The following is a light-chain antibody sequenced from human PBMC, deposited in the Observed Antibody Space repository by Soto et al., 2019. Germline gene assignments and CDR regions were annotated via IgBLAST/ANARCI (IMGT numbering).Light chain of an antibody. CDR2: GAS. CDR3: QQYKNWPPLT. V-gene: IGKV3-15*01. CDR1: QSVGSA. J-gene: IGKJ4*01. Sequence: EIVMTQSPATLSVSPGETATLSCRASQSVGSAVAWYQHKPGQAPRLLIVGASIRATGVPGRFSGGGSGTEFTLTISSLQSEDFAVYYCQQYKNWPPLTVGGGPTVEIK.